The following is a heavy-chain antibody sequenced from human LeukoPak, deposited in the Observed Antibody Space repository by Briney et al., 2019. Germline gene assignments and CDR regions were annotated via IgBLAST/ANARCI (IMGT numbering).Heavy chain of an antibody. J-gene: IGHJ4*02. CDR1: GFTVSSNY. CDR3: ATSAHIEVGTAPPPDY. CDR2: LYSGGNT. V-gene: IGHV3-53*01. Sequence: GGSLRLSCAASGFTVSSNYMNWVRQAPGKGLEWVSILYSGGNTYYADSVRGRFTISRDNSKNALYLQMNSLRAEDTAVYYCATSAHIEVGTAPPPDYWGQGTLVTVTS. D-gene: IGHD2-21*02.